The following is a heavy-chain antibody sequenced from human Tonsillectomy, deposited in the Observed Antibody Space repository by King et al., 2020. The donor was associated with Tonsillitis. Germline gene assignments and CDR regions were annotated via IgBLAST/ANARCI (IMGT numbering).Heavy chain of an antibody. J-gene: IGHJ4*02. CDR2: IYYSGST. Sequence: QLQESGPGLVKPSETLSLTCSVSGDSLSTYHWSWLRQPPGKGLEWIGDIYYSGSTSYKSSLESRVTISVDMSKNQFSLKLSSVTAADTAVYYCARGTLAGYLYYFDYWGQGTLVTVSS. CDR1: GDSLSTYH. CDR3: ARGTLAGYLYYFDY. D-gene: IGHD5-18*01. V-gene: IGHV4-59*01.